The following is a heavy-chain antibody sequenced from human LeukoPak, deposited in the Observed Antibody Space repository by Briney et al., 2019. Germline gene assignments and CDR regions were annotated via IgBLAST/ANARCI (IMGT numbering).Heavy chain of an antibody. D-gene: IGHD4-17*01. J-gene: IGHJ4*02. CDR1: GFTFNDYA. V-gene: IGHV3-9*01. Sequence: GGSRRLSCAASGFTFNDYAMHWVRQAPGKGLEWVAGISWNRNTIGYADSLRDRFTIFRDDGENSLYLQINSLRPEDTALYYCAKDADDSGDYVGIDYWGQGTLVTVSS. CDR3: AKDADDSGDYVGIDY. CDR2: ISWNRNTI.